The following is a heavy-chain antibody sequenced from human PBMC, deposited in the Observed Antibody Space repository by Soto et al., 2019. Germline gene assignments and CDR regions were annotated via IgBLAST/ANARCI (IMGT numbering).Heavy chain of an antibody. CDR3: AKGSITIFGVVTNYYYYYMDV. CDR2: ISGSGGST. Sequence: GGSLRLSCAASGFTFSSYAMSWVRQAPGKGLEWVSAISGSGGSTYYADSVKGRFTISRDNSKNTLYLQMNGLRAEDTAVYYCAKGSITIFGVVTNYYYYYMDVWGKGTTVTVSS. J-gene: IGHJ6*03. V-gene: IGHV3-23*01. D-gene: IGHD3-3*01. CDR1: GFTFSSYA.